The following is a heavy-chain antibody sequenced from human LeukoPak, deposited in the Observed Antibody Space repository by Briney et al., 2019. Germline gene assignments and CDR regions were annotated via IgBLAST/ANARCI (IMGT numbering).Heavy chain of an antibody. V-gene: IGHV4-59*01. J-gene: IGHJ4*02. D-gene: IGHD3-10*01. CDR2: IYYSGST. CDR1: GGSISSYY. CDR3: ARSVGSLLWFGEFDY. Sequence: SETLSLTCTVSGGSISSYYWGWIRQPPGKGLEWIGYIYYSGSTNYNPSLKSRVTISVDTSKNQFSLKLSSVTAADTAVYYCARSVGSLLWFGEFDYWGQGTLVTVSS.